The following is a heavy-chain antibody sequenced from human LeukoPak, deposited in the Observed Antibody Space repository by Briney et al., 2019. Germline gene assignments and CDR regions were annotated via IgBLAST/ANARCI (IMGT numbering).Heavy chain of an antibody. J-gene: IGHJ4*02. CDR3: ARKGGYSSGYYY. CDR2: IKQDGSEK. D-gene: IGHD3-22*01. Sequence: GSLRLSCAASGFTLSDYWMTWVRQAPGKGLEWVANIKQDGSEKDYVDSVKGRFTISRDNAKNSLYLQMDSLRVEDTAAYYCARKGGYSSGYYYWGQGTLVTVSS. CDR1: GFTLSDYW. V-gene: IGHV3-7*01.